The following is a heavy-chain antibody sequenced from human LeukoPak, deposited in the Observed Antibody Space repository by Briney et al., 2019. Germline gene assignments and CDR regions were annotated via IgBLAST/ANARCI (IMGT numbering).Heavy chain of an antibody. V-gene: IGHV4-31*03. CDR3: ARAGIAAAGTFDY. CDR2: IYYSGST. Sequence: PSQTLSLTCTVSGGSISSGGYYWSWIRQHPGRGLEWIGYIYYSGSTYYNPSLKSRVTISVDTSKNQFSLKLSSVTAADTAVYYCARAGIAAAGTFDYWGQGTLVTVSS. J-gene: IGHJ4*02. D-gene: IGHD6-13*01. CDR1: GGSISSGGYY.